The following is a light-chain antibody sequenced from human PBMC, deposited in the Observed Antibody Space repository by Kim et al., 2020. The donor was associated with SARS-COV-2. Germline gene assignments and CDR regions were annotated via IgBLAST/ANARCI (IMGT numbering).Light chain of an antibody. Sequence: APVVYTVTITARASQSITSRFAWYQQKPEKDPHHLFYLASTLERSVPSRFIGIKAGTQFTLTISSLQPDDYSTYYCQHQTGYPLSFGGGTKVDIK. CDR3: QHQTGYPLS. J-gene: IGKJ4*01. CDR2: LAS. V-gene: IGKV1-5*03. CDR1: QSITSR.